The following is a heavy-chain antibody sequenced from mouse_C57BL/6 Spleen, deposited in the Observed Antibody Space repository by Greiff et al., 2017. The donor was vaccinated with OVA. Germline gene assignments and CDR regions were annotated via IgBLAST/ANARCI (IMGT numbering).Heavy chain of an antibody. V-gene: IGHV1-53*01. CDR2: INPSNGGT. D-gene: IGHD1-1*01. CDR3: ARFITTARWFAY. Sequence: QVQLQQPGTELVKPGASVKLSCKASGYTFTSYWMHWVKQRPGQGLEWIGNINPSNGGTNYNEKFKSKATLTVDKSSSTAYMQLSSLTSEDSAVFYCARFITTARWFAYWGQGTLVTVSA. CDR1: GYTFTSYW. J-gene: IGHJ3*01.